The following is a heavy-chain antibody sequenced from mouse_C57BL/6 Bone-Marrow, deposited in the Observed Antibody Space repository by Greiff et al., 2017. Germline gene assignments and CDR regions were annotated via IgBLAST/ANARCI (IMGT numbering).Heavy chain of an antibody. V-gene: IGHV14-4*01. D-gene: IGHD2-3*01. CDR3: TTYDGYPDYYAMDY. J-gene: IGHJ4*01. Sequence: EVQLQQSGAELVRPGASVKLSCTASGFNIKDDYMHWVKQRPEQGLEWIGWIDPENGDTEYASKFQGKATITADTSSNTAYLQLSSLTSEDTAVYYCTTYDGYPDYYAMDYWGQGTSVTVSS. CDR2: IDPENGDT. CDR1: GFNIKDDY.